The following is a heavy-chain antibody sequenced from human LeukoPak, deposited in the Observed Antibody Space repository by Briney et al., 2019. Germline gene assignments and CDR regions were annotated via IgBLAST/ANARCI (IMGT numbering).Heavy chain of an antibody. CDR2: INHSGST. CDR3: ATLYSSSWYYFDY. CDR1: GGSFSGYY. J-gene: IGHJ4*02. D-gene: IGHD6-13*01. Sequence: SETLSLTCAVYGGSFSGYYWSWIRQPPGKGLEWIGEINHSGSTNYNPSLKSRVTISVNTSKNQFSLKLSSVTAADTAVYYCATLYSSSWYYFDYWGQGTLVTVSS. V-gene: IGHV4-34*01.